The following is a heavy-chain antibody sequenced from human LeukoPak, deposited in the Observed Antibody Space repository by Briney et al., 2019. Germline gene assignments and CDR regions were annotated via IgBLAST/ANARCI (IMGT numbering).Heavy chain of an antibody. CDR1: GFTFTSSA. Sequence: SVKVSCKAPGFTFTSSAMQWVRQSRGQRLEWIGWIVVGSGNTNYAQKFQERVTITRDMSTSTAYMELSSLRSEDTAVYYCAATLGYCSGGSCFALPDYWGQGTLVTVSS. CDR2: IVVGSGNT. D-gene: IGHD2-15*01. J-gene: IGHJ4*02. CDR3: AATLGYCSGGSCFALPDY. V-gene: IGHV1-58*02.